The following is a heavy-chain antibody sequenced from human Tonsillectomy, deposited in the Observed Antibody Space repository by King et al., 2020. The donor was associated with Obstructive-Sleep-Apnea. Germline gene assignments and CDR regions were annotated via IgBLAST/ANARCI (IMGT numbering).Heavy chain of an antibody. CDR3: AKVMPGTGRGFDS. CDR2: ISWNSGYI. J-gene: IGHJ4*02. CDR1: GFAFDDYA. D-gene: IGHD1-1*01. Sequence: VQLVESGGGLVQPGRSLRLSCAASGFAFDDYAMHWVRQPPGKGLEWVSGISWNSGYIAYADSVKGRFTISRDNAKNSLFLQMNSLRSEDTALYYCAKVMPGTGRGFDSWGQGTLVTVSS. V-gene: IGHV3-9*01.